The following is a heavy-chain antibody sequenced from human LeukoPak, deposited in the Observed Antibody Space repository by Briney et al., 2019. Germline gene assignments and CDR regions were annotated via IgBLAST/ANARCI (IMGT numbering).Heavy chain of an antibody. J-gene: IGHJ5*02. CDR1: GFTFSSYS. D-gene: IGHD6-6*01. CDR2: ISSSSSYI. CDR3: ARGSDLEEQLVADWFDP. V-gene: IGHV3-21*01. Sequence: PGGSLRLSCAASGFTFSSYSMNWVRQAPGKGLEWVSSISSSSSYIYYADSVKGRFTISRDNAKNSLYLQMNSLRAEDTAVYYCARGSDLEEQLVADWFDPWGQGTLVTVSS.